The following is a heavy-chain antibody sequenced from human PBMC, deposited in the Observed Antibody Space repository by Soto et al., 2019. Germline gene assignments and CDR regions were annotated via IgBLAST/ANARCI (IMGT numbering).Heavy chain of an antibody. CDR3: ARGGGCSGGSCNFDY. D-gene: IGHD2-15*01. CDR1: GFTFSTYG. Sequence: GGSLRLSCAASGFTFSTYGMHWVRQAPGKGLEWVAYISNSRSNKYYADSVKGRFTISRDNAKNSLYLQMNSLRAEDTAVYYCARGGGCSGGSCNFDYWGQGTLVTV. CDR2: ISNSRSNK. J-gene: IGHJ4*02. V-gene: IGHV3-48*01.